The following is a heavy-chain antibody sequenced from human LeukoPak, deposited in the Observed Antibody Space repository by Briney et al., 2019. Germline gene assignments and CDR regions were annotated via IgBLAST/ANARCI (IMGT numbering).Heavy chain of an antibody. CDR3: ARGPMTVITL. CDR1: GFTFSSYW. V-gene: IGHV3-7*01. Sequence: GGSLRLSCAASGFTFSSYWMSWVRQAPGKGLEWVANINQDGSEIYYVDSLKGRFTISRDNAKNSLYLQMSSLRAEDTAVYFCARGPMTVITLWGQGTLVTVSS. CDR2: INQDGSEI. J-gene: IGHJ4*02. D-gene: IGHD2/OR15-2a*01.